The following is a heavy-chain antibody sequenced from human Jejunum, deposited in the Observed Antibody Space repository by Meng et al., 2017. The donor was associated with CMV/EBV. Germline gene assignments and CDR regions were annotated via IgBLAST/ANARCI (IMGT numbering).Heavy chain of an antibody. J-gene: IGHJ4*02. CDR2: ISLGNGQT. V-gene: IGHV1-18*04. Sequence: QVHLLQSGDEVKKPWAQVKISCKTSGYTFTDHNIGWVRQAPGQGLEWVGWISLGNGQTVYGHKVQGRVTVTTDTSTSTAYMELRSLRSDDTAMYYCARDVWGFDYWGQGTLVTVSS. CDR1: GYTFTDHN. D-gene: IGHD7-27*01. CDR3: ARDVWGFDY.